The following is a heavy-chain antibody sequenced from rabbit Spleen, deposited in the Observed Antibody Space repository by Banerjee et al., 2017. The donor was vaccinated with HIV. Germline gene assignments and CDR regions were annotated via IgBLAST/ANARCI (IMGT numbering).Heavy chain of an antibody. D-gene: IGHD1-1*01. CDR2: IYTGSSGST. V-gene: IGHV1S45*01. J-gene: IGHJ6*01. CDR1: GFSFSSSYW. Sequence: QEQLEESGGDLVQPEGSLTLTCTASGFSFSSSYWICWVRQAPGKGLEWIACIYTGSSGSTYYASWAKGRFTTSKTSSTTVTLQMTSLTAADTATYFCARSSSGDDRYNLWGPGTLVTVS. CDR3: ARSSSGDDRYNL.